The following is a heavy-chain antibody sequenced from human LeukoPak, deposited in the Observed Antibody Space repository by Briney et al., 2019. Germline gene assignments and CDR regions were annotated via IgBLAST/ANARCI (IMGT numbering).Heavy chain of an antibody. Sequence: GGSLRLSCAASGFTFSSYSMNWVRQAPGKGLEWVSSISSSSSYIYYADSVKGRFTISRDNAKNSLYLQMNSLRAEDTAVYYCARVGKHLVGAHLDYWGQGTLVTVSS. CDR2: ISSSSSYI. V-gene: IGHV3-21*01. D-gene: IGHD1-26*01. J-gene: IGHJ4*02. CDR1: GFTFSSYS. CDR3: ARVGKHLVGAHLDY.